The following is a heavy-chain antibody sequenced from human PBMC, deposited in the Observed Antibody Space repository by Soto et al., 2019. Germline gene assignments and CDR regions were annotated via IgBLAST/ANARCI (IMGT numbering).Heavy chain of an antibody. V-gene: IGHV3-15*01. CDR2: IKSESDGGTT. CDR3: STANNYGDDWYFDL. D-gene: IGHD2-21*02. CDR1: GFIFNDAW. J-gene: IGHJ2*01. Sequence: TGGSLRLSCEGSGFIFNDAWMTWVRQAPGKGLEWVGRIKSESDGGTTAYEAPVKGRFTISRDDSKKTVYLQMNSLKTEDTAVYYCSTANNYGDDWYFDLWGRGTLVTVSS.